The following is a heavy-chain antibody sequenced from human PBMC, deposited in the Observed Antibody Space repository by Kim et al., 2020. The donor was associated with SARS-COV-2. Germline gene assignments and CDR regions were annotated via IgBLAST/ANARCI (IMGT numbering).Heavy chain of an antibody. D-gene: IGHD6-19*01. J-gene: IGHJ4*02. CDR3: ARGVRGLVTDY. CDR2: T. V-gene: IGHV4-34*01. Sequence: TNYHPSLKGRVTQSVDTSKNQFSLRLSSVTAADTAVYYCARGVRGLVTDYWGQGTLVTVSS.